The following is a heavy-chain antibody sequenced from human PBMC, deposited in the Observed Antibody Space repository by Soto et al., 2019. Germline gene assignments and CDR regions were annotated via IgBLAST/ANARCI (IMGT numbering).Heavy chain of an antibody. D-gene: IGHD6-13*01. V-gene: IGHV4-4*02. CDR2: IYHSGST. CDR1: GGSISSSNW. CDR3: ARASIAAAGRLGY. Sequence: PSETLSLTCAVSGGSISSSNWWSWVRQPPGKGLEWIGEIYHSGSTNYNPPLKSRVTISVDKSKNQFSLKLSSVTAADTAVYYCARASIAAAGRLGYWGQGTLVTVSS. J-gene: IGHJ4*02.